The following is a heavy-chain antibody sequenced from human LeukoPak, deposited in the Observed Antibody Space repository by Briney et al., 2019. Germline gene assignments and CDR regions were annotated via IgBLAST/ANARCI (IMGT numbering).Heavy chain of an antibody. V-gene: IGHV3-53*01. J-gene: IGHJ5*02. CDR2: IYPVGT. D-gene: IGHD4-17*01. CDR3: ARGRDGDYVNWYDP. Sequence: GGSLRLSCAASGFIVSDNYVTWVRQAPGKGLEWVSVIYPVGTYYAESVKGRFSISRDDSKNTVYLQMNSLRADDTAVYYCARGRDGDYVNWYDPWGQGILVTVSS. CDR1: GFIVSDNY.